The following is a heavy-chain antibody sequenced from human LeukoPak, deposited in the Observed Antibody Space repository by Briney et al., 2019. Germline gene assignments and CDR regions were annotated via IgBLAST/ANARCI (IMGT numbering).Heavy chain of an antibody. CDR1: GGSTSSGSYY. CDR2: IYTSGST. CDR3: AREASTSCYLDV. D-gene: IGHD2-2*01. Sequence: PSQTLSLTCTVSGGSTSSGSYYWSWIRQPAGKGLEWIGRIYTSGSTNYNPSLKSRVTISVDTSKNQFSLKLSSVTAADTAVYYCAREASTSCYLDVWGKGTTVTVSS. J-gene: IGHJ6*03. V-gene: IGHV4-61*02.